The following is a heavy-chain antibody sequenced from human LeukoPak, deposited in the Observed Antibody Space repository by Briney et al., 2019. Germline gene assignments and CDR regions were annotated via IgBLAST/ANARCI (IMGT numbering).Heavy chain of an antibody. CDR1: GFTFRSYG. J-gene: IGHJ4*02. V-gene: IGHV3-23*01. Sequence: PGGSLRLSCAASGFTFRSYGMSWVRQAAGKGLEWVSAISGSGGSTYYADSVKGRFTISRDNAKNTLYLQITSLRAEDTAVYSCAKRPDYYDSSGYIDYWGQGTLVTVSS. CDR3: AKRPDYYDSSGYIDY. D-gene: IGHD3-22*01. CDR2: ISGSGGST.